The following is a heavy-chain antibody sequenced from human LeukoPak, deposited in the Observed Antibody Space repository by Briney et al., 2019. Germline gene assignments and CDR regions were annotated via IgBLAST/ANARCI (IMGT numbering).Heavy chain of an antibody. D-gene: IGHD3-3*01. CDR1: GYTFTGYY. CDR2: INPNSGGT. CDR3: ARVWSGSKNWFDP. V-gene: IGHV1-2*02. Sequence: ASVKFSCKASGYTFTGYYMHWVRQAPGQGLEWMGWINPNSGGTNYAQKFQGRVTMTRDTSISTAYMELSRLRSDDTAVYYCARVWSGSKNWFDPWGQGTLVTVSS. J-gene: IGHJ5*02.